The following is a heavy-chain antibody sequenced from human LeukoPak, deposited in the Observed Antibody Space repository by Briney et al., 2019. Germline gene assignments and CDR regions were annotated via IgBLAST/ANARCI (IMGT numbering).Heavy chain of an antibody. CDR2: IYDRGST. V-gene: IGHV4-39*07. Sequence: SETLSLTCTVSGGSISSSSYYWGWIRQPPGKGREWFGSIYDRGSTYYNPSLKSRVTISVDTSKNQFSLKLSSVTAADTAVYYCARGYCSGGSCYSYYYYNYMDVWGKGTTVTVSS. CDR3: ARGYCSGGSCYSYYYYNYMDV. J-gene: IGHJ6*03. CDR1: GGSISSSSYY. D-gene: IGHD2-15*01.